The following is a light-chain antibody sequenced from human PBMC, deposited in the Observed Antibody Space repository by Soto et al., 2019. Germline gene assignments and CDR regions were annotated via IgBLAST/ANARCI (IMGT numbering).Light chain of an antibody. CDR1: QSISSY. CDR2: AAS. V-gene: IGKV1-39*01. J-gene: IGKJ4*01. CDR3: QQCFCTPGT. Sequence: DIQMTHSPSSLSASVGDRVTITCRASQSISSYLNWYQQKPEKAPKLLIYAASSLRSGLPSRFSDSGSRTDFSPTSSSLRSGEFRTYFSQQCFCTPGTFGGGTKVDIK.